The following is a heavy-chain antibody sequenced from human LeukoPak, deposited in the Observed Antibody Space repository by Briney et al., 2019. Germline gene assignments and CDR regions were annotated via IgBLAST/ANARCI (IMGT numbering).Heavy chain of an antibody. Sequence: GGSLRLSCTVSGFTVSSNSMSWVRQAPGKGLEWVSVISADSATTFYADSVKGRFTISRDNAKNTVFLQMSSLRAEDTALYYCARKSASGNYPLDYWGQGTLVTVSS. CDR1: GFTVSSNS. J-gene: IGHJ4*02. CDR3: ARKSASGNYPLDY. D-gene: IGHD3-10*01. V-gene: IGHV3-23*01. CDR2: ISADSATT.